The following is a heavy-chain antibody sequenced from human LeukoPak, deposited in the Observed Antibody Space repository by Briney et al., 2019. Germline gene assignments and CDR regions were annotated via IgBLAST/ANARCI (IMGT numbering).Heavy chain of an antibody. D-gene: IGHD2-2*01. V-gene: IGHV4-34*01. CDR1: VGSLRGYY. CDR2: INHSGST. J-gene: IGHJ4*02. Sequence: SETLSLTRPFYVGSLRGYYWCWIRPPPGKGVEWSGEINHSGSTNYNPSLKSRVPISVDTSKNQFSLKLSSVTAADTAVYYCASVGYCSSTSCQINDYWGQGTLVTVSS. CDR3: ASVGYCSSTSCQINDY.